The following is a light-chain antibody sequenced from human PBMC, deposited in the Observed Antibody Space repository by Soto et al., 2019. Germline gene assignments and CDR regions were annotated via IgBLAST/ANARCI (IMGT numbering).Light chain of an antibody. Sequence: EIVLTQSPGTLSVSPGESATLACRASQSVSSNYLAWYQQKPGQPPRLLIYGASSRATGIPDRFSGSGSGADFTLTILRLEPEDFAVYYCQQYSRLPRTFCQGTRVDIK. CDR1: QSVSSNY. CDR2: GAS. J-gene: IGKJ1*01. CDR3: QQYSRLPRT. V-gene: IGKV3-20*01.